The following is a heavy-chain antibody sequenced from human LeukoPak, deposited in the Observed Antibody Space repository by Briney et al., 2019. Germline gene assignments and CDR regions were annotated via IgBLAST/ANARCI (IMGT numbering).Heavy chain of an antibody. D-gene: IGHD6-19*01. CDR1: GFTFSRNG. CDR3: AKGPLGIAVAPDY. CDR2: ISFDGGNK. V-gene: IGHV3-30*18. J-gene: IGHJ4*02. Sequence: PGRSLRLSCAVSGFTFSRNGMHWVRQALGKGLEWVAVISFDGGNKFYGDSVKGRFSISRDNSKNTLYLQMNSLRADDTAVYYCAKGPLGIAVAPDYWGQGALVTVSS.